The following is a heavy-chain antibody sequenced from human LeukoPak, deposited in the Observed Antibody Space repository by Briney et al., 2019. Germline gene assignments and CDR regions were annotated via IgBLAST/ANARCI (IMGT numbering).Heavy chain of an antibody. CDR3: ARLIPSYYILTAYWFDP. V-gene: IGHV4-59*08. CDR1: GGSISSYY. D-gene: IGHD3-9*01. CDR2: IYYSGST. J-gene: IGHJ5*02. Sequence: SETLSLTCTVSGGSISSYYWSWIRQPPGKGLEWIGYIYYSGSTNYNPSVKGRVTISIDTSKNQFSLKLSSVTAADTAVYYCARLIPSYYILTAYWFDPWGQGTLVTVSS.